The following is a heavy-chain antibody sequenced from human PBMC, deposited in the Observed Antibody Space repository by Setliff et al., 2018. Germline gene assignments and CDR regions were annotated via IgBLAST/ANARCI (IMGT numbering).Heavy chain of an antibody. CDR3: AKIRLGGWTGYTDY. J-gene: IGHJ4*02. CDR1: GYTFTSYA. Sequence: GASVKVSCKASGYTFTSYAMHWVRQAPGQRLEWMGWINAGNGNTKYSQKFQGRVTITRDTSASTAYMELSSLRSEDTAVYYCAKIRLGGWTGYTDYWGQGTLVTVSS. CDR2: INAGNGNT. V-gene: IGHV1-3*01. D-gene: IGHD3-3*01.